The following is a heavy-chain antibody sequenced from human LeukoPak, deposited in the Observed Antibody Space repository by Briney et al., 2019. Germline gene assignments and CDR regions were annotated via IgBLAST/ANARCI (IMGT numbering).Heavy chain of an antibody. J-gene: IGHJ5*02. CDR3: VRRTDTAWFAP. V-gene: IGHV4-39*01. CDR1: GGSITTANYY. CDR2: IYNSGTT. Sequence: PSETLSLTCTVSGGSITTANYYWGWIRQPPGKGLEWIGNIYNSGTTYHNPSLKSRVAISVDTSKNQFSLRLSSVTAADTAVYYCVRRTDTAWFAPWGQGTLVTVSS.